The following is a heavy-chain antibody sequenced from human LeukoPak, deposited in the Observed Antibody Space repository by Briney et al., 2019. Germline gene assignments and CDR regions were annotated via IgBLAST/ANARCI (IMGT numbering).Heavy chain of an antibody. D-gene: IGHD3-3*01. J-gene: IGHJ4*02. Sequence: GGSLRPSCAASGFTLSSTWMSWVRQAPGKGLEWVANIKQDGSDEYYLDSVKGRFIISRDNGKNSLYLQMSTLTTEDTAVYYCARQPVGFWSGYYQYYFDHWGQGVLVTVSS. CDR1: GFTLSSTW. CDR3: ARQPVGFWSGYYQYYFDH. V-gene: IGHV3-7*01. CDR2: IKQDGSDE.